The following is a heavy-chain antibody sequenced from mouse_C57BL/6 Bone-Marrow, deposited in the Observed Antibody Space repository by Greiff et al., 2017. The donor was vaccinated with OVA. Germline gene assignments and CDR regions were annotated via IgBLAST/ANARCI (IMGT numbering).Heavy chain of an antibody. CDR2: ISNLAYSI. D-gene: IGHD1-1*01. V-gene: IGHV5-15*01. CDR1: GFTFSDYG. CDR3: ARPGSDWYFDV. Sequence: EVQGVESGGGLVQPGGSLKLSCAASGFTFSDYGMAWVRQAPRKGPEWVAFISNLAYSIYYADTVTGRFTISRENAKNTLYLEMSSLRSEDTAMYYCARPGSDWYFDVWGTGTTVTVSS. J-gene: IGHJ1*03.